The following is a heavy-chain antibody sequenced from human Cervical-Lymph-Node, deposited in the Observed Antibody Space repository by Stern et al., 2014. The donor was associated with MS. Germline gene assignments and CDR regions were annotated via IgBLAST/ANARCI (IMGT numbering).Heavy chain of an antibody. D-gene: IGHD2-2*02. V-gene: IGHV2-5*02. J-gene: IGHJ4*02. CDR2: IYWDGSK. Sequence: QITLKESGPTLVKPTQTLTLTCTFSGFSLSTSGVGVGWIRQPPGKALEWLALIYWDGSKRFSPSLKSRLTINKDSSTDQVVLTMTNMDPADTATYYCAHRRLRRGLYNEYTFDYWGQGTLVPVSA. CDR3: AHRRLRRGLYNEYTFDY. CDR1: GFSLSTSGVG.